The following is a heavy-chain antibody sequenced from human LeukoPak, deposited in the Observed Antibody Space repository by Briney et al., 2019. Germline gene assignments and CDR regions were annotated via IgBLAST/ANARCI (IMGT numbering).Heavy chain of an antibody. Sequence: KPSETLSLTCTVSGGSLTNYYWSWIRQPPGKGLEWIGYIYYSGSTNYNPSLKSRVTISVDTSRNQFSLKVKSVTAADTAVYYCARQQLPNWFDPWGQGTLVIVSS. CDR2: IYYSGST. CDR1: GGSLTNYY. CDR3: ARQQLPNWFDP. V-gene: IGHV4-59*08. D-gene: IGHD5-18*01. J-gene: IGHJ5*02.